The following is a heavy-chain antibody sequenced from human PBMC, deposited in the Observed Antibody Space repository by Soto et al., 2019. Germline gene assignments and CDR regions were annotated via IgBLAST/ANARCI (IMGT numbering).Heavy chain of an antibody. CDR3: AKEDIVLMVYAVKGIADNYHWGY. D-gene: IGHD2-8*01. J-gene: IGHJ4*02. Sequence: EVQLLESGGGLVQPGGSLRLSCAASGFTFSSYAMSWVRQAPGKGLEWVSAISGSGGSTYYADSMKGRFTISRDNSKNTLYQQMNSLRAEDTAVYYCAKEDIVLMVYAVKGIADNYHWGYWGQGTMVTVSS. CDR1: GFTFSSYA. CDR2: ISGSGGST. V-gene: IGHV3-23*01.